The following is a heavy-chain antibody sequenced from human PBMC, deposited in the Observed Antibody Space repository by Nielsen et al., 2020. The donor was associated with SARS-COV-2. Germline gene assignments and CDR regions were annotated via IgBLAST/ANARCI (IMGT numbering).Heavy chain of an antibody. CDR1: GFTFSSYA. CDR3: AREPRLIGALDY. J-gene: IGHJ4*02. Sequence: GGSLRLSCAASGFTFSSYAMHWVRQAPGKGLEWVAVISYDGSNKYYADSVKGRFTISRDNSKNTLYLQMNSLRAEDTAVYYCAREPRLIGALDYWGQGTLVTVSS. D-gene: IGHD3-10*01. V-gene: IGHV3-30-3*01. CDR2: ISYDGSNK.